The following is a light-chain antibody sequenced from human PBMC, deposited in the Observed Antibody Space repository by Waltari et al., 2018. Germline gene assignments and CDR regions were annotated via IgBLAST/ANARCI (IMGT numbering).Light chain of an antibody. J-gene: IGKJ2*01. CDR2: AAS. Sequence: DIQMTQSPSSLSTSVGDRVTITCRASQSISSFLNWYQHKPWQAPKLLIYAASRLPSGVPSRFSGSGSGTHFTLTISSLQPEDFATYYCQQSYSTPYTFGQGTKLEIK. V-gene: IGKV1-39*01. CDR1: QSISSF. CDR3: QQSYSTPYT.